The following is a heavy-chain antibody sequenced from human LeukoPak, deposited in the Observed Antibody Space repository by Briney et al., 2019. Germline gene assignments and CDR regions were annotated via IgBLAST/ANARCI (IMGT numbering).Heavy chain of an antibody. CDR1: GGSISSGHSY. CDR2: IYYSGST. J-gene: IGHJ4*02. D-gene: IGHD4-23*01. V-gene: IGHV4-30-4*08. Sequence: SETLSLTCTVSGGSISSGHSYWGWIRQPPGKGLEWIGYIYYSGSTYHNPSLKSRVTISVDTSKNQFSLKLSSVTAADTAVYYCARVSYGGIDYWGQGTLVTVSS. CDR3: ARVSYGGIDY.